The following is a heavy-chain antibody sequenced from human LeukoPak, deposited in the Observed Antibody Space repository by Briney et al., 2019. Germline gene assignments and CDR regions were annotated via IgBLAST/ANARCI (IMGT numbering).Heavy chain of an antibody. CDR1: GGSISGGSYY. V-gene: IGHV4-61*01. J-gene: IGHJ6*03. CDR2: IYYSGST. D-gene: IGHD6-25*01. CDR3: ARARPAALLGYYMDV. Sequence: SETLSLTCTVSGGSISGGSYYWSWIRQPPGKGLEWIGYIYYSGSTNYNPSLKSRVTISVDTSKNQFSLKLSSVTAADTAVYYCARARPAALLGYYMDVWGKGTTVTVSS.